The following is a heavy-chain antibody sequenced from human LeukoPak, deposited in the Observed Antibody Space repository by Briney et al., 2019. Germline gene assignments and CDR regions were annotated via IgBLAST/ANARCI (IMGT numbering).Heavy chain of an antibody. CDR2: ISSRGSTI. Sequence: GGSLRLSCAASGFTFSDYYMSWIRQAPGKGLEWVSYISSRGSTIYYADSVKGRFTISRDNSKNTLYLQMNSLRAEDTAVYYCARGPPYSSSWSIGPFDYWGQGTLVTVSS. J-gene: IGHJ4*02. CDR3: ARGPPYSSSWSIGPFDY. V-gene: IGHV3-11*04. D-gene: IGHD6-13*01. CDR1: GFTFSDYY.